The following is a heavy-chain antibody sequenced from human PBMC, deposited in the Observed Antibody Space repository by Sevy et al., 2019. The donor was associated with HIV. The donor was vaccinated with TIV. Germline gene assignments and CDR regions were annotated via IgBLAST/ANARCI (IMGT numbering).Heavy chain of an antibody. D-gene: IGHD3-22*01. J-gene: IGHJ5*02. CDR3: ARAGRYYYASSGYNNWFDP. Sequence: GGSLRLSCAASGFTFSDDYMSWIHQAPGKGLEWVSYISSSSYTNYADSVKGRFTISRDNAKNSLYLQMNSLRAEDTAGYYCARAGRYYYASSGYNNWFDPWGQGTLVTVSS. V-gene: IGHV3-11*06. CDR2: ISSSSYT. CDR1: GFTFSDDY.